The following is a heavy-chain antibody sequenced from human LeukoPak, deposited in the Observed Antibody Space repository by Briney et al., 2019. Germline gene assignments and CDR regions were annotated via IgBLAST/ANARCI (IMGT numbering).Heavy chain of an antibody. CDR3: ARVNLDSSGYNYGMDV. CDR2: ISAYNGNT. V-gene: IGHV1-18*01. CDR1: GGTFSSYA. Sequence: ASVKVSCKASGGTFSSYAISWVRQAPGQGLEWMGWISAYNGNTNYAQKLQGRVTMTTDTSTSTAYMELRSLRPDDTAVYYCARVNLDSSGYNYGMDVWGQGTTVTVSS. D-gene: IGHD3-22*01. J-gene: IGHJ6*02.